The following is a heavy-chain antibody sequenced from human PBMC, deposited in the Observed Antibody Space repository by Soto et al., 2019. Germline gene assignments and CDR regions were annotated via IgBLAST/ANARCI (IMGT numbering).Heavy chain of an antibody. CDR2: IVPLFGIA. V-gene: IGHV1-69*02. Sequence: QVQLVQSGAEVKKPESSVKVSCKAYGGTFSSYTIKWVRQAPGQGLERMGRIVPLFGIANYAQRFQGRVTITADKSTSTAYMELSSLRSEDTAVYYCARVGNVEIATIGFDYWGQGTLVTVSS. CDR1: GGTFSSYT. CDR3: ARVGNVEIATIGFDY. J-gene: IGHJ4*02. D-gene: IGHD1-1*01.